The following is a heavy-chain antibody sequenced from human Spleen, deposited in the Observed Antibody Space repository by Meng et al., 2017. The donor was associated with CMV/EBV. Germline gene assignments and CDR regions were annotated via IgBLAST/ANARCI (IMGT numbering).Heavy chain of an antibody. CDR3: ARARFDY. V-gene: IGHV4-38-2*02. CDR1: GYSISSGYY. Sequence: SETLSLTCTVSGYSISSGYYWGWIRQPPGKGLEWIGSIYHSGSTYYNPSLKSRVTISVDTSKNQFSLKLISVTAADTAVYYCARARFDYWGQGTLVTVSS. CDR2: IYHSGST. J-gene: IGHJ4*02.